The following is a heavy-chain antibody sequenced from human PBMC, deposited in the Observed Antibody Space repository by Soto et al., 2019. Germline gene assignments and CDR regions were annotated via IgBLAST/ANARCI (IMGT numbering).Heavy chain of an antibody. J-gene: IGHJ6*02. CDR3: ARDISELVPAAIFGMDV. CDR1: GGTFSSYT. CDR2: IIPILGIA. Sequence: QVQLVQSGAEVKKPGSSVKVSCKASGGTFSSYTISWVRQAPGQGLEWMGRIIPILGIANYAQKFQGRVTITADKSTSTAYMELSSLRSEDTAVYYCARDISELVPAAIFGMDVWGQGTTVTVSS. V-gene: IGHV1-69*08. D-gene: IGHD2-2*01.